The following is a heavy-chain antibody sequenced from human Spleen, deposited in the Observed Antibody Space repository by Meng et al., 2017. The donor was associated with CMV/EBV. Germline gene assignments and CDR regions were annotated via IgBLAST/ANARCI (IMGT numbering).Heavy chain of an antibody. V-gene: IGHV3-11*01. Sequence: GGSLRLSCAASGFTFIYYYMSWIRQPPGKGLEWVSYISTRGNTIYYADSVKGRFTISRDNAKNSLYLQMNSLRAEDTALYYCAKDVVGAATTYYFDYWGQGTLVTVSS. D-gene: IGHD4-11*01. CDR1: GFTFIYYY. J-gene: IGHJ4*02. CDR2: ISTRGNTI. CDR3: AKDVVGAATTYYFDY.